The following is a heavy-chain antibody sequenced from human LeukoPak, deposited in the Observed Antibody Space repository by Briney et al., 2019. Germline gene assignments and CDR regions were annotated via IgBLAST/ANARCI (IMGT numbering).Heavy chain of an antibody. CDR3: ARDGLRFLKSPSHYDY. V-gene: IGHV3-21*01. CDR2: ISSSSSYI. J-gene: IGHJ4*02. D-gene: IGHD3-3*01. Sequence: GGSLRLSCAASGFTFSSYSMNWVRQAPGKGLEWVSSISSSSSYIYYADSVKGRFTISRDNAKNSLYLQMNSLRAEDTAVYYCARDGLRFLKSPSHYDYWGQGTLVTVSS. CDR1: GFTFSSYS.